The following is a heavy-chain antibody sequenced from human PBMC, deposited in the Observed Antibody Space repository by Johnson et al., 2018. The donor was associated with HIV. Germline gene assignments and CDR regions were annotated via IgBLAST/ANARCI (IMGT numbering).Heavy chain of an antibody. V-gene: IGHV3-NL1*01. CDR2: IYSGGTT. D-gene: IGHD2-21*01. CDR1: GFTFSSYG. Sequence: QVQLVESGGGVVQPGRSLRLSCAASGFTFSSYGMHWVRQAPGKGLEWVSVIYSGGTTNYADSVKGRFTISRDNSKNTLYLQMNNLRAEDTAVYYCASDPSRSPGAFDIWGQGTMVTVSS. CDR3: ASDPSRSPGAFDI. J-gene: IGHJ3*02.